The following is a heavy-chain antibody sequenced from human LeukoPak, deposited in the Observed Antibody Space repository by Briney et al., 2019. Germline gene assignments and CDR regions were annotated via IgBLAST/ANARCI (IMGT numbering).Heavy chain of an antibody. V-gene: IGHV5-51*01. CDR2: IYPGDSDT. CDR1: GYSFTNYW. Sequence: GESLKISCKGSGYSFTNYWIGWVRQMPGKGLEWMGIIYPGDSDTRYSPSFQGRIAISADKSISTAYLQWSSLKASDTAMYYCAGDSSGYYHFDYWGQGTLVTVSS. D-gene: IGHD3-22*01. J-gene: IGHJ4*02. CDR3: AGDSSGYYHFDY.